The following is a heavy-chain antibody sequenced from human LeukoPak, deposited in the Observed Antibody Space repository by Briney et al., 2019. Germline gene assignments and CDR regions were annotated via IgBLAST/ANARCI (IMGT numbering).Heavy chain of an antibody. V-gene: IGHV4-39*01. D-gene: IGHD3-10*01. J-gene: IGHJ4*02. CDR2: IYYSGST. CDR1: GGSISTYY. Sequence: SETLSLTCTVSGGSISTYYWGWIRQPPGKGLEWIGSIYYSGSTYYNPSLESRITISVDTSKNQFSLKLRSVTAADTAVYYCARRSISMVRGGLDYWGQGTLVTVSS. CDR3: ARRSISMVRGGLDY.